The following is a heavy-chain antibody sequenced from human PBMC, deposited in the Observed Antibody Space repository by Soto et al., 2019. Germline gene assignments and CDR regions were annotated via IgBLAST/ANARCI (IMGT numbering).Heavy chain of an antibody. CDR1: GFTFSSYA. CDR2: ISGSGGST. V-gene: IGHV3-23*01. Sequence: GGSLRLSCAASGFTFSSYAMSWVRQAPGKGLEWVSAISGSGGSTYYADSVKGRFTISRDNSKNTLYLQMNSLRAEDTAVYYCAKDRSSHLLGDWFDPWGQGTLVTVSS. D-gene: IGHD6-13*01. J-gene: IGHJ5*02. CDR3: AKDRSSHLLGDWFDP.